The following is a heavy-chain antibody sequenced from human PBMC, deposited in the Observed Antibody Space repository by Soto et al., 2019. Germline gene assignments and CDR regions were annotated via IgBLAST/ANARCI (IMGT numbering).Heavy chain of an antibody. D-gene: IGHD3-22*01. J-gene: IGHJ6*02. CDR3: ARRAWDSYSAIDV. V-gene: IGHV3-30*09. Sequence: VQLVESGGGEVQPGRSMRLSCAASGFKYTDFALHWVRQAPGKGLEWVAIISYDGSDKYYADSVKGRFVIARDNPKNTLYLEMNSLRPEDTAVYFCARRAWDSYSAIDVWCQGTTVTVFS. CDR2: ISYDGSDK. CDR1: GFKYTDFA.